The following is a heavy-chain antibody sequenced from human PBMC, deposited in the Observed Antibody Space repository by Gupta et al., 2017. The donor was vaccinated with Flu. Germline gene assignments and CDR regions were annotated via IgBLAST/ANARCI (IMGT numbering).Heavy chain of an antibody. J-gene: IGHJ4*02. Sequence: QFHLMQSGADVKKTGSSVKIACTASGLTFTYRFLHFLGQAPGQAPEWMRWIPPYNGDCKCAPRFQGRISRVRESSLRITYMEPNRLTPEDTAVYYCARSALTGDKTFLDHCGQGTPVTVSS. CDR2: IPPYNGDC. V-gene: IGHV1-45*02. CDR1: GLTFTYRF. D-gene: IGHD2/OR15-2a*01. CDR3: ARSALTGDKTFLDH.